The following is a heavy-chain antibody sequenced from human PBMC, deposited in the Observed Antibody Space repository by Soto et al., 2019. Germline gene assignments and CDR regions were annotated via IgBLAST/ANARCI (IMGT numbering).Heavy chain of an antibody. D-gene: IGHD3-9*01. CDR1: GFTFSSYA. Sequence: GGSLRLSCAASGFTFSSYAMSWVRQAPGKGLEWVSAISGSGGSTYYADSFQGQVTISADTSISTAYLEWSSLKASDTAIYYCARHVYYDVLKKNYWGQGTLVTVSS. V-gene: IGHV3-23*01. J-gene: IGHJ4*02. CDR2: ISGSGGST. CDR3: ARHVYYDVLKKNY.